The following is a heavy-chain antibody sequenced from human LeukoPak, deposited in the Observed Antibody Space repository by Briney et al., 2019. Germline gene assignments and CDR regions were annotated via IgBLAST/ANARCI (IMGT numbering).Heavy chain of an antibody. Sequence: GRSLRLSCEASGFTFSHYGIHWVRQTLGKGLEWVAAISSDGVEKHYADSVKGRFTISRDNSKSTLYLQMNSLRAEDTALYYCAREGHYDILTGYSPVEYYFYYMDVWGKGTTVTVSS. CDR1: GFTFSHYG. V-gene: IGHV3-30*04. D-gene: IGHD3-9*01. CDR3: AREGHYDILTGYSPVEYYFYYMDV. J-gene: IGHJ6*03. CDR2: ISSDGVEK.